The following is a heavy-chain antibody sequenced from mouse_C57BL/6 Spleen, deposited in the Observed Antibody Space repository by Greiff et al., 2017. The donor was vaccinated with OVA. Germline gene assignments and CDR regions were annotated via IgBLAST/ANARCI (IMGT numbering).Heavy chain of an antibody. CDR3: ARFSFTTVVASRDY. D-gene: IGHD1-1*01. Sequence: EVQLVESGPVLVKPGASVKMSCKASGYTFTDYYMNWVKQSHGKSLEWIGVINPYNGGTSYNQKFKGKATLTVDKSSSTAYMELNSLTSEDSAVYYCARFSFTTVVASRDYWGQGTTLTVSS. J-gene: IGHJ2*01. CDR1: GYTFTDYY. CDR2: INPYNGGT. V-gene: IGHV1-19*01.